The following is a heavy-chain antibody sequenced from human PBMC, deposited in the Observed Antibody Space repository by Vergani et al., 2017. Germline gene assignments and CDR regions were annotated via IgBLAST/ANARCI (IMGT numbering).Heavy chain of an antibody. D-gene: IGHD3-22*01. J-gene: IGHJ4*02. CDR1: GYSLTELT. Sequence: QVQLVQSGSEVRKPGASVHVSCQVSGYSLTELTIHCVRQAPGKGLEWMGGFDPEHGEVTFTHHIQGRVTMTEDRSTDTAYMELGSLRPEDTALYYCAILTGYYDSSGYYLDYWGQGTLVTVSS. CDR2: FDPEHGEV. V-gene: IGHV1-24*01. CDR3: AILTGYYDSSGYYLDY.